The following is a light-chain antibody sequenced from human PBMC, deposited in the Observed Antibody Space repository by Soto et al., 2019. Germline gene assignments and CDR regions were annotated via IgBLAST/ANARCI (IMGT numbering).Light chain of an antibody. V-gene: IGKV3-20*01. CDR2: ATS. CDR1: QSVSSSS. Sequence: EIVLTQSPGTLSLSPGERATLSCRASQSVSSSSLAWHQRKPGQAPRLLISATSNRATGIPDRFSGSGSGTDFTLTIIRLEPEDFAVYYCQQFDVSPWTFGQGTKVEI. CDR3: QQFDVSPWT. J-gene: IGKJ1*01.